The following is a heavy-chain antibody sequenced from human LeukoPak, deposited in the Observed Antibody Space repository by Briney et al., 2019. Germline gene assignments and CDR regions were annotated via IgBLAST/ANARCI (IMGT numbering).Heavy chain of an antibody. Sequence: SETLSLTCTVSGGSIGTFYWSWIRQTPGKGLEWIGYIYYRGIPNYNPSLKSRVTISVDTSKNQFSLKLNSVTAADTAVYYCAREDPQTTVPEGMDVWGQGTTVTVSS. CDR1: GGSIGTFY. J-gene: IGHJ6*02. D-gene: IGHD4-17*01. CDR2: IYYRGIP. V-gene: IGHV4-59*01. CDR3: AREDPQTTVPEGMDV.